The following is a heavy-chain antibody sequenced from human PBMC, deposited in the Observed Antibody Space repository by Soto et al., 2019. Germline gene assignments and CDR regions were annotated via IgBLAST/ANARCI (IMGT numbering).Heavy chain of an antibody. J-gene: IGHJ4*02. D-gene: IGHD2-2*01. CDR2: ISYDGNNK. V-gene: IGHV3-30*03. CDR3: ARSPRSQLLFDY. CDR1: GFIFSDFG. Sequence: PGGSLRLSCEASGFIFSDFGMHWVRQAPGKGLEWVAVISYDGNNKYYAQSVKGRFTISRDNSKNTLFLNMDSLRPEDTAVYHCARSPRSQLLFDYWGQGTLATVSS.